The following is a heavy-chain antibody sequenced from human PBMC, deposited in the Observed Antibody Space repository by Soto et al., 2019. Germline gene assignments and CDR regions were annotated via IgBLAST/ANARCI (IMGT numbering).Heavy chain of an antibody. J-gene: IGHJ4*02. Sequence: GGSLRLSCAASGFTFSSYAMSWVRQAPGKGLEWVSAISGSGGSTYYADSVKGRFTISRDNSKNTLYLQMNSLRAEDTAVYYCAKFQQPVGKLNYFVYWGQGTLVTVSS. CDR2: ISGSGGST. V-gene: IGHV3-23*01. CDR1: GFTFSSYA. CDR3: AKFQQPVGKLNYFVY. D-gene: IGHD6-13*01.